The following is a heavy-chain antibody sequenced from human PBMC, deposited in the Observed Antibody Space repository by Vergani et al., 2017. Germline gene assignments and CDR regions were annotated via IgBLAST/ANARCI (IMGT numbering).Heavy chain of an antibody. CDR2: INHSGST. Sequence: QVQLQQWGAGLLKPSETLSLTCAVYGGSFSGYYWSWIRQPPGKGLEWIGEINHSGSTNYNPSLKSRVTISVDTSKNQFSLKLSSVTAADTAVYYCARGREQLVQYYYYMDVWGKGTTVTVSS. CDR1: GGSFSGYY. J-gene: IGHJ6*03. V-gene: IGHV4-34*01. CDR3: ARGREQLVQYYYYMDV. D-gene: IGHD6-6*01.